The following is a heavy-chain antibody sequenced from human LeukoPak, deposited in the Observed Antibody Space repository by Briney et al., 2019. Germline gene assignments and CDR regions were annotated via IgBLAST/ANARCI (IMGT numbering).Heavy chain of an antibody. CDR3: ARDPEDDFDI. CDR1: GFTFSRYS. J-gene: IGHJ3*02. CDR2: ISSTSTYI. V-gene: IGHV3-21*06. Sequence: GGSLRLSCAASGFTFSRYSMNWVRQAPGKGLEWVSFISSTSTYIYYADSVKGRFTISRDNAKTSVYLQMNSVRAEDAAVYYCARDPEDDFDIWGQGTMVTVSS.